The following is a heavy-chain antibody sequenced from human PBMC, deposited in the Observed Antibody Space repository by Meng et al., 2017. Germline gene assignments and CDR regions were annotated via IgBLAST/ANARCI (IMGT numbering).Heavy chain of an antibody. CDR1: GGSFSGYY. J-gene: IGHJ6*02. CDR3: ARGDRGGWAYSGYVVKPYYYYYGMDV. CDR2: INHSGST. D-gene: IGHD5-12*01. Sequence: SQTLSLTCAVYGGSFSGYYWSWIRQPPGKGPEWIGEINHSGSTNYNPSLKSRVTISVDTSKNQFSLKLSSVTAADTAVYYCARGDRGGWAYSGYVVKPYYYYYGMDVWGQGTTVTVSS. V-gene: IGHV4-34*01.